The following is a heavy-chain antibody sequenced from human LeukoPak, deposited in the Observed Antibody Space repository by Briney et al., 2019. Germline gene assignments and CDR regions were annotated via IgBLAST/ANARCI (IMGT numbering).Heavy chain of an antibody. J-gene: IGHJ6*03. V-gene: IGHV3-30*02. CDR1: GFTFSSYG. CDR2: IRYDGSNK. CDR3: ARVEGRGRSYYYYYMDV. D-gene: IGHD3-3*01. Sequence: GGSLRLSCAASGFTFSSYGMHWVRQAPGKGLEWVAFIRYDGSNKYYADSVKGRFTISRDNSKNTLYLQMNSLRAEDTAVYYCARVEGRGRSYYYYYMDVWGKGTTVTISS.